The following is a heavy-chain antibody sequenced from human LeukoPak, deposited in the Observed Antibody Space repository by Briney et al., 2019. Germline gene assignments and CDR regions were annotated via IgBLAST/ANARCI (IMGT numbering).Heavy chain of an antibody. CDR2: IWYDGSNK. CDR1: GFTFSSYG. CDR3: ARDRGTIVVVPAAIRTTNWFHP. Sequence: GGSLRLSCAASGFTFSSYGMHWVRQAPGKGLEWVAVIWYDGSNKYYADSVKGRFTISRDNSKNTLYLQMNSLRAEDTAVYYCARDRGTIVVVPAAIRTTNWFHPWGQGTLVTVSS. V-gene: IGHV3-33*01. D-gene: IGHD2-2*02. J-gene: IGHJ5*02.